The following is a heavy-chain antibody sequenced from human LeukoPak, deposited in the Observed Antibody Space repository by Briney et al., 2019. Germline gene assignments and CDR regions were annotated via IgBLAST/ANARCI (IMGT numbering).Heavy chain of an antibody. CDR2: ISSSSSTI. J-gene: IGHJ4*02. CDR3: ARGGDYGDYVVDY. Sequence: PGGSLRLSCAASGFTFSSYSMNWVRQAPGKGLEWVSYISSSSSTIYYADSVKGRFTISRDNAKNSLYLQMNSLRAEDTAVYYCARGGDYGDYVVDYWGRGTLVTVST. D-gene: IGHD4-17*01. V-gene: IGHV3-48*04. CDR1: GFTFSSYS.